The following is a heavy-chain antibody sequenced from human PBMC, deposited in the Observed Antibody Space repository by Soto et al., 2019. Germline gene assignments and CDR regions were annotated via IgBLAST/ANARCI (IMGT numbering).Heavy chain of an antibody. CDR3: VREGNLGRWIQPLDS. J-gene: IGHJ4*02. V-gene: IGHV4-31*03. CDR2: IYYSGST. Sequence: PSETLSLTCSVSGGSISSGDYPWSWIRQHPGKGLEWIGHIYYSGSTYYNPSLKSRVTISVDTSKKQFSLKLSSVTAADTAVYYCVREGNLGRWIQPLDSWGQGTLVTVS. CDR1: GGSISSGDYP. D-gene: IGHD2-2*03.